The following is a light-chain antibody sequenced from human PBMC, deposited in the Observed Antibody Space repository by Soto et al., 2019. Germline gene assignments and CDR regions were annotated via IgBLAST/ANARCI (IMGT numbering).Light chain of an antibody. CDR1: QSVRTE. Sequence: EMVMTQSPATLSVSLGERATLSCRASQSVRTELVWYQQKPGQAPRLLIYGASTRATGIPARFSGSGYGTEFILTISNLQSEDFAVYYCQQHDQGWTFGQGTKVEIK. J-gene: IGKJ1*01. CDR2: GAS. V-gene: IGKV3-15*01. CDR3: QQHDQGWT.